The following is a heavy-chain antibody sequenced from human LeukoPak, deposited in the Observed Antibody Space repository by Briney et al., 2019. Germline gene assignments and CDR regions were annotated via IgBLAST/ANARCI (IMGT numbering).Heavy chain of an antibody. V-gene: IGHV4-4*07. CDR1: SGSISSYY. CDR3: ARGRGSSWYYFDY. J-gene: IGHJ4*02. Sequence: SETLSLTCTVSSGSISSYYWSWIRQPAGKGLEWIGRIYTSGSTNYNPSLKGRVTMSVDTSKNQFSLQLSSVTAADTAVYYCARGRGSSWYYFDYWGQGTLVTVSS. D-gene: IGHD6-13*01. CDR2: IYTSGST.